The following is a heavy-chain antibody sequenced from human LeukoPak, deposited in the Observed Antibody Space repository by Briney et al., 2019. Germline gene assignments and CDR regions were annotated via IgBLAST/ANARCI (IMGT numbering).Heavy chain of an antibody. Sequence: GGSLRLSCAASGFTFSSYSMNWVRQAPGKGLEWVSSISSSSSYIYYADSVKGRFTISRDNAKNSLYLQMNSLRAEDTAVYYCARGTSDSRVTPTRYWGQGTLVTVSS. J-gene: IGHJ4*02. V-gene: IGHV3-21*01. CDR1: GFTFSSYS. D-gene: IGHD3-22*01. CDR3: ARGTSDSRVTPTRY. CDR2: ISSSSSYI.